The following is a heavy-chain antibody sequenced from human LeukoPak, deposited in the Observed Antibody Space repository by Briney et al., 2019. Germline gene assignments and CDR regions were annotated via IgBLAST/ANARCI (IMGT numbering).Heavy chain of an antibody. CDR2: IYTSGST. CDR3: ARGGPHWFDP. J-gene: IGHJ5*02. V-gene: IGHV4-61*02. Sequence: SQTLSLTSTVSGGSISSGSYYWSWIRQPAGKGLEWIGRIYTSGSTNYNPSLKSRVTISVDTSKNQFSLKLSSVTAADTAVYYCARGGPHWFDPWGQGTLVTVSS. CDR1: GGSISSGSYY.